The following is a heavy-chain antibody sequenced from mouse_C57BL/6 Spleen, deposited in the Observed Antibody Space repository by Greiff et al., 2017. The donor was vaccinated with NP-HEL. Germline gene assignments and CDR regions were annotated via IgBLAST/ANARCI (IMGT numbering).Heavy chain of an antibody. D-gene: IGHD1-1*01. CDR1: GYTFTSYW. J-gene: IGHJ2*01. Sequence: QVQLQQPGAELVMPGASVKLSCKASGYTFTSYWMHWVKQRPGQGLEWIGEIDPSDSYTNYNQKFKGKSTLTVDKSSSTAYMHLSSLTSEDSAVYYCARRDYGSSLDYWGQGTPLTVSS. V-gene: IGHV1-69*01. CDR3: ARRDYGSSLDY. CDR2: IDPSDSYT.